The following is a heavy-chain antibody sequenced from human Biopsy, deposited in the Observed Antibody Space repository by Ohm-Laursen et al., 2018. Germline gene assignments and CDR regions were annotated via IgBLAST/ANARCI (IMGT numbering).Heavy chain of an antibody. D-gene: IGHD2/OR15-2a*01. V-gene: IGHV4-59*01. Sequence: GTLSLTCTVSGGSISRDWRSWIRQTPGKGLEGIGYVYYSGTTTYNPSLRSRVTISVDTSMNQISLRLQSVTAADTAIYYCTRATNSTGWPYYYFYGMDIWGQGTTVTVSS. J-gene: IGHJ6*02. CDR2: VYYSGTT. CDR3: TRATNSTGWPYYYFYGMDI. CDR1: GGSISRDW.